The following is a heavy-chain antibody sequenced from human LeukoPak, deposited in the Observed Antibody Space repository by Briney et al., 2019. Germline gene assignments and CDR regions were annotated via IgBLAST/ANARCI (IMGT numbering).Heavy chain of an antibody. J-gene: IGHJ5*02. CDR3: AESITIFGVVLDSWFDP. V-gene: IGHV1-69*13. D-gene: IGHD3-3*01. Sequence: ASVKVSCKASGGTFSSYAISWVRQAPGQGLVWMGGIIPIFGTANYARKFQGRVTITADESTSTAYMELSSLRSEDTAVYYCAESITIFGVVLDSWFDPWGQGTLVTVSS. CDR1: GGTFSSYA. CDR2: IIPIFGTA.